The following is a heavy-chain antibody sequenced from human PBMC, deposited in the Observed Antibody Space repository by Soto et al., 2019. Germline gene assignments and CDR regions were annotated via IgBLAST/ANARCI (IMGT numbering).Heavy chain of an antibody. CDR3: ASDRSGDYGPPYGMDV. V-gene: IGHV3-30-3*01. J-gene: IGHJ6*02. CDR1: GFTFATYV. Sequence: QVPLVESGGGVVQPGRSLRLSCAASGFTFATYVLHWVRQPPGKGLEWVAVIAYDGNNKYYADSVKGRFTISRDNSKNTLYLQLDSLRPEDTAVYYCASDRSGDYGPPYGMDVWGQGTTVTV. D-gene: IGHD3-10*01. CDR2: IAYDGNNK.